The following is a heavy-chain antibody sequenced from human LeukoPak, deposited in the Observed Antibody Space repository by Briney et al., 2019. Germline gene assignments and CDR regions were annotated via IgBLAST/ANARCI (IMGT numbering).Heavy chain of an antibody. Sequence: KASETLSLTCTVSGGSISNHYWTWIRQSPGKGLEWIGYIYYSGISDYNPSLRSRVTMSVDTSKNQFSLKLNSLTAADTAVYYCARDMLGYYYGSGNYGSFDTWGQGTLVTVPS. V-gene: IGHV4-59*11. CDR3: ARDMLGYYYGSGNYGSFDT. CDR1: GGSISNHY. J-gene: IGHJ5*02. CDR2: IYYSGIS. D-gene: IGHD3-10*01.